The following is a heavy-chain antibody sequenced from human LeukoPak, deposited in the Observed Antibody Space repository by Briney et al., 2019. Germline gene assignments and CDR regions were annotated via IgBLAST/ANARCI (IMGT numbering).Heavy chain of an antibody. J-gene: IGHJ4*02. CDR1: GGSFSGYY. D-gene: IGHD2-2*02. CDR3: AREGYCSGTSCYNFNY. CDR2: INHSGST. V-gene: IGHV4-34*01. Sequence: KPSETLSLTCAVYGGSFSGYYWSWIRQPPGKGLEWIGEINHSGSTNYNPSLKSRVTISLDTSKNQFSLNLSSVTAADTAVYYCAREGYCSGTSCYNFNYWGQGTLVTVSS.